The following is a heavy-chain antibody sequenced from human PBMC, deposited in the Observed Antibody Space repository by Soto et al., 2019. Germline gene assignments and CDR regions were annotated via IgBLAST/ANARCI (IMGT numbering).Heavy chain of an antibody. D-gene: IGHD3-3*01. CDR2: VYSSGGT. CDR3: ARGPRFSDWLDP. Sequence: SETLSLTCSVSGGSMSSYYWTWIRQPAGKGPEWIGRVYSSGGTHYNSSLKSRVTISLDTSKNQFSLRLISVTAADTAVYYCARGPRFSDWLDPWGQGTLVT. CDR1: GGSMSSYY. V-gene: IGHV4-4*07. J-gene: IGHJ5*02.